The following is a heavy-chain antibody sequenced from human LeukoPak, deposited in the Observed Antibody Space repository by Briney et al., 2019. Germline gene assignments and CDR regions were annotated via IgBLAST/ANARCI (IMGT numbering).Heavy chain of an antibody. CDR1: GGPISDYY. D-gene: IGHD4-11*01. J-gene: IGHJ4*02. Sequence: PSETLSLTCTVSGGPISDYYWSWIRQPPGKGLEWIGYIYYSGSTKYNPYLKSRVTISLDTSKSQFSLKLSSVTAADTAVYYCARSRRSTVTIDLDYWGQGTLVTVSS. V-gene: IGHV4-59*01. CDR2: IYYSGST. CDR3: ARSRRSTVTIDLDY.